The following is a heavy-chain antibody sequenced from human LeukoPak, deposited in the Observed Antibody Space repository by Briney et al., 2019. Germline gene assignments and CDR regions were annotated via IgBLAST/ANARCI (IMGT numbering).Heavy chain of an antibody. Sequence: GGSLRLPCAASGFTFSTYWMSWVRQAPGKGLEWVASIKQDGSEKHCVDSVKGRFTISRDNANDLVFLQMNSLRAEDTAVYFCARLQGDYTTFDYWGQGALVTVSS. CDR2: IKQDGSEK. V-gene: IGHV3-7*01. CDR3: ARLQGDYTTFDY. CDR1: GFTFSTYW. D-gene: IGHD2-21*01. J-gene: IGHJ4*02.